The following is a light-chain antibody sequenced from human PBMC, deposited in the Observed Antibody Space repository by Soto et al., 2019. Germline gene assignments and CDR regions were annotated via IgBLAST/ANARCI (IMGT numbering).Light chain of an antibody. CDR1: SSNIGSNS. CDR3: AAWDDRLRGFL. Sequence: QSVLTQPPSASGTPGQRVTISCSGSSSNIGSNSVYWYQQLPGTAPKLLIFKNSQRPSGVPDRFSGSKSGTSASLAVSGLRSGDEADYYCAAWDDRLRGFLFGPGTKVTGL. J-gene: IGLJ1*01. CDR2: KNS. V-gene: IGLV1-47*01.